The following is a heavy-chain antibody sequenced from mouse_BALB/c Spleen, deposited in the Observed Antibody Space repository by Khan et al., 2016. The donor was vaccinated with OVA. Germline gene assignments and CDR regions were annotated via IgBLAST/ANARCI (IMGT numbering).Heavy chain of an antibody. J-gene: IGHJ2*01. V-gene: IGHV1S81*02. Sequence: QVQLQQSGAELVKAGASVKMSCKASGYTFTSYWMHWVKQRLGQGLEWFAETNPTNGRPYYNEKLKSKATLTVDKSSSTAYMLLSGPTFEDSAVDYCAIINKIVTTYFDYWGQGTTLTVSS. CDR1: GYTFTSYW. D-gene: IGHD2-5*01. CDR3: AIINKIVTTYFDY. CDR2: TNPTNGRP.